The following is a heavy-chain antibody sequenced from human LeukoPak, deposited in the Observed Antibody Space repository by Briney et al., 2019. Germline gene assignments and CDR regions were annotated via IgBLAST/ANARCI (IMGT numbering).Heavy chain of an antibody. V-gene: IGHV3-21*04. D-gene: IGHD5-18*01. CDR2: ISSSSSYI. CDR3: ARGIQLSPGGCFLFDY. CDR1: GFTLSNYN. J-gene: IGHJ4*02. Sequence: GGSLRLSCAASGFTLSNYNMNWVRQAPGKGLEWVSSISSSSSYIYYADSVKGRFTISRDNSKNTLYLQMNSLRAEDTAVYYCARGIQLSPGGCFLFDYWGQGTLVTVSS.